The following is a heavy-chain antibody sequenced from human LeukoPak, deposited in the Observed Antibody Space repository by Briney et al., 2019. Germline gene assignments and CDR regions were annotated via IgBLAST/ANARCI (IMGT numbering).Heavy chain of an antibody. J-gene: IGHJ1*01. D-gene: IGHD6-13*01. CDR1: GYTLTELS. Sequence: ASVKVSCKVSGYTLTELSMHWVRQAPGKGLEWMGGFDPEDGETIYAQKFRGRVTMTEDTSTDTAYMELSSLRSEDTAVYYCATGIGYSSSWYLFQHWGQGTLVTVSS. V-gene: IGHV1-24*01. CDR3: ATGIGYSSSWYLFQH. CDR2: FDPEDGET.